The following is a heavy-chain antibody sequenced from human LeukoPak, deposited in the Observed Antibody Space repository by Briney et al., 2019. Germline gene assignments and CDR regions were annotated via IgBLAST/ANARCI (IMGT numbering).Heavy chain of an antibody. V-gene: IGHV3-30*18. Sequence: PGGSLRLSCVGSGFTFSSYGIHWVRQAPGKGLEWLAVISYDGRKEYFADSVKGRFTISRDNSKNTVLLQLNSLRSEDTAVYYCAKETCFGRCSNDYFDYWGRGTLVTVSS. CDR3: AKETCFGRCSNDYFDY. CDR1: GFTFSSYG. D-gene: IGHD2-15*01. CDR2: ISYDGRKE. J-gene: IGHJ4*02.